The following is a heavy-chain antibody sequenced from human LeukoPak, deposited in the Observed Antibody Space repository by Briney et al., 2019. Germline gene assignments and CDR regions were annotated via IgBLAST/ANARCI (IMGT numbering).Heavy chain of an antibody. V-gene: IGHV4-34*01. D-gene: IGHD3-3*01. CDR1: GGSFSGYY. CDR2: INHSGST. J-gene: IGHJ5*02. Sequence: SETLSLTCAVYGGSFSGYYWSWIRQPPGKGLEWLGEINHSGSTNYNPSLKSRVTISVDTSKNQFSLKLSSVTAADTAMYYCARDPGYDFWSGQKGWFGPWGQGTLVTVSS. CDR3: ARDPGYDFWSGQKGWFGP.